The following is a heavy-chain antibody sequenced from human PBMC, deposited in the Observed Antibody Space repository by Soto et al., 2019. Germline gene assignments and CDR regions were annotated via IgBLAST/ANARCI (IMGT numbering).Heavy chain of an antibody. CDR1: GYTFTSYA. V-gene: IGHV1-3*01. Sequence: QVQLVQSGAEVKKPGASVKDSCKASGYTFTSYAMHWVRQAPGQRLEWMGWINAGNGNTKYSQKFQGRVTITRDTSASTAYMERSSLRSEDTAVYSCARDQQWLVPGAFDIWGQGKMVTVSS. CDR2: INAGNGNT. D-gene: IGHD6-19*01. CDR3: ARDQQWLVPGAFDI. J-gene: IGHJ3*02.